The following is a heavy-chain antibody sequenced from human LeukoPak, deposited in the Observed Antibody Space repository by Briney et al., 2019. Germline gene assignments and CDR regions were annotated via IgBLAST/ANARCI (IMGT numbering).Heavy chain of an antibody. CDR2: IYYSGST. D-gene: IGHD2-21*01. J-gene: IGHJ4*02. V-gene: IGHV4-59*08. Sequence: SETLSLTCTVSGGSIFSYYWSWIRQPPGKGLEWMGYIYYSGSTNYNPSLKSRVTISVDTSKNQFSLRVSSVTAADTAVYYCARHLNNCGDDCYIFDYWGQGTLVSVSS. CDR3: ARHLNNCGDDCYIFDY. CDR1: GGSIFSYY.